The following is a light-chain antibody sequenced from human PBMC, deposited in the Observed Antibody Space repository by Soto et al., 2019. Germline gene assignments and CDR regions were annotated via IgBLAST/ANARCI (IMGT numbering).Light chain of an antibody. CDR2: DVS. J-gene: IGLJ1*01. CDR1: SSDVGGYNY. Sequence: QSVLTQPASVSGSPGQSITISCTGTSSDVGGYNYVSWYQQHPGKAPKLMNYDVSNRPSGVSNRFSGSKSGNTASLTISGFQAEDEADYYCSSYTSSSTPPYVFGTGTKVTVL. V-gene: IGLV2-14*01. CDR3: SSYTSSSTPPYV.